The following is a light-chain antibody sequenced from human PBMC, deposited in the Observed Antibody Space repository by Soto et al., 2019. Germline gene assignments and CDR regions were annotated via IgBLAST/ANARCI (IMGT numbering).Light chain of an antibody. V-gene: IGKV3-20*01. CDR1: QRINTNY. J-gene: IGKJ3*01. Sequence: DIVLTQSPGTLSLSPGDRGTLSCRASQRINTNYLAWYQQKPGQAPRLLIYGGSIRATGVPDRFSGSGSGPDLPLHISRLGPGCFSGFFCQQYDTSPLRVTFRPWTRVEIK. CDR3: QQYDTSPLRVT. CDR2: GGS.